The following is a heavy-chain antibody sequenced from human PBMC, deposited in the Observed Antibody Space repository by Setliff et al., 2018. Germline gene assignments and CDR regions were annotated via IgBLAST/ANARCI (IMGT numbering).Heavy chain of an antibody. CDR3: AREQWLDPPGYYYMDV. CDR2: IYIGGSA. CDR1: GGSISSYY. D-gene: IGHD6-19*01. Sequence: SETLSLPCTVSGGSISSYYWSWIRQPAGKGLEWIGHIYIGGSANYNPSLKSRVTMSIGTSKNQFSLKLNSVTAADMAVYYCAREQWLDPPGYYYMDVWAKGTTVTVSS. V-gene: IGHV4-4*07. J-gene: IGHJ6*03.